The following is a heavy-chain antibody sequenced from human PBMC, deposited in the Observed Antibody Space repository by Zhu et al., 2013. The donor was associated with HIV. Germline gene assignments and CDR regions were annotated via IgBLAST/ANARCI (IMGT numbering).Heavy chain of an antibody. V-gene: IGHV1-3*01. J-gene: IGHJ3*02. D-gene: IGHD1-26*01. CDR3: ARLGFHPTYRRDAFDI. CDR2: INAGNGNT. Sequence: QVQLVQSGAEVKKPGASVKVSCKASGYTFTSYAMHWVRQAPGQRLEWMGWINAGNGNTKYSQKFQGRVTITRDTSASTAYMELSSLRSEDTAVYYCARLGFHPTYRRDAFDIWAKGQWSPSLQ. CDR1: GYTFTSYA.